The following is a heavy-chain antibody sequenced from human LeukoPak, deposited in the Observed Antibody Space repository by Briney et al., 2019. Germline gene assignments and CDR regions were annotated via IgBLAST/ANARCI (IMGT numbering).Heavy chain of an antibody. CDR2: IYTSGST. Sequence: SETLSLACTVSGGSISSYYWSWIRQPAGKGLEWIGRIYTSGSTNYNPSLKSRVTMSVDTSKNQFSLKLSSVTAADTAVYYCARVKAGSGERGAFDIWGQGTVVTVSS. V-gene: IGHV4-4*07. CDR3: ARVKAGSGERGAFDI. CDR1: GGSISSYY. J-gene: IGHJ3*02. D-gene: IGHD3-10*01.